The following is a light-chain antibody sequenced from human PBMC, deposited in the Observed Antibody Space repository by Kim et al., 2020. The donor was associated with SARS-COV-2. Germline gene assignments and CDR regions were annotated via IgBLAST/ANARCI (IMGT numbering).Light chain of an antibody. V-gene: IGLV1-40*01. CDR2: GNS. CDR3: QSYDSSLSAYVV. CDR1: SSNIGAGYD. J-gene: IGLJ2*01. Sequence: QPVLTQPPSVSGAPGQRVTISCTGSSSNIGAGYDVHWYQQLPGTAPKLLIYGNSNRPSGAPDRFSGSKSGTSASLAITGLQAEDEADYYCQSYDSSLSAYVVFGGGTQLTVL.